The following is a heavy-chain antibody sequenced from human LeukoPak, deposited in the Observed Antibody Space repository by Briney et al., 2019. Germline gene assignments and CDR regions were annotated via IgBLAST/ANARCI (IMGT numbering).Heavy chain of an antibody. CDR2: IYYSGST. J-gene: IGHJ4*02. D-gene: IGHD3-10*01. Sequence: SETLSLTCTVSGGSISSSSYYWGWIRQPPGKGLEWIGSIYYSGSTCYNPSLKSRVTISVDTSKNQFSLKLSSVTAADTAVYYCARVRVAVRGVIITSALLDYWGQGTLVTVSS. CDR3: ARVRVAVRGVIITSALLDY. CDR1: GGSISSSSYY. V-gene: IGHV4-39*07.